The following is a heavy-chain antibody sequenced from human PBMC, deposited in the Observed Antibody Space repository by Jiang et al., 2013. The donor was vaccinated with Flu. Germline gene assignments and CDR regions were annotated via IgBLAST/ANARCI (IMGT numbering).Heavy chain of an antibody. J-gene: IGHJ4*02. V-gene: IGHV4-39*01. CDR2: VRYSGST. D-gene: IGHD4-17*01. CDR3: ARHSPRYGDYELDY. Sequence: KGLEWIGSVRYSGSTYLKSSLKSRVTISVDTSKNQFSLKLSSVTAADTAIYYCARHSPRYGDYELDYWGQGTLVAVSS.